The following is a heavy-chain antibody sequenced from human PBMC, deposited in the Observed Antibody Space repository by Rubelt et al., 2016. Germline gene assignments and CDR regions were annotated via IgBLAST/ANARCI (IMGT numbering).Heavy chain of an antibody. V-gene: IGHV1-24*01. CDR3: ATGIAVAGTPFDY. D-gene: IGHD6-19*01. J-gene: IGHJ4*02. Sequence: GRVTMTEDTSTDTAYMELSSLRSEDTAVYYCATGIAVAGTPFDYWGQGTLVTVSS.